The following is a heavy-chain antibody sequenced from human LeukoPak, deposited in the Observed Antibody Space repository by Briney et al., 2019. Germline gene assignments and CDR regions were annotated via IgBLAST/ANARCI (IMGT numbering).Heavy chain of an antibody. D-gene: IGHD1-7*01. CDR2: IKSKTDGGTT. Sequence: GGSLRLSCAASGFTFSSYAMSWVRQAPGKGLEWVGRIKSKTDGGTTDYAAPVKGRFTISRDDSKNTLYLQMNSLKTEDTAVYYCMVYNWNSGAYNWFDPWGQGTLVTVSS. J-gene: IGHJ5*02. CDR3: MVYNWNSGAYNWFDP. CDR1: GFTFSSYA. V-gene: IGHV3-15*01.